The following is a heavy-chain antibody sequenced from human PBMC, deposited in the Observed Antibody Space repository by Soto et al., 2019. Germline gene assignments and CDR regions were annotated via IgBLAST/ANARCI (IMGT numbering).Heavy chain of an antibody. V-gene: IGHV3-48*03. CDR2: ISSSGSTT. J-gene: IGHJ4*02. Sequence: GGSLRLSCASCGFTFSSYEMNWVRQAPGKGPEWISYISSSGSTTSYADSVKGRFTISRDNDKNSLELQMNSLSAEDTAVYCCVRDPACGYGICSRFDYWGQGSLVTVSS. D-gene: IGHD5-12*01. CDR3: VRDPACGYGICSRFDY. CDR1: GFTFSSYE.